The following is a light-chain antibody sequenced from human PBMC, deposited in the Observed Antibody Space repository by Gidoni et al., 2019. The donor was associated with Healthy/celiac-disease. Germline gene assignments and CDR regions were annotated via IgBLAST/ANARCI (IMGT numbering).Light chain of an antibody. CDR1: QSVSISY. Sequence: EIVLTQSPGTLSLSPGESATLSCRASQSVSISYLAWYQQKPGQAPRLLIYGASSRATGIPDRFSGSGSGTDFTLTISRLEPEDFAVYYCQQYGSSPPTFGQXTKVEIK. J-gene: IGKJ1*01. CDR3: QQYGSSPPT. CDR2: GAS. V-gene: IGKV3-20*01.